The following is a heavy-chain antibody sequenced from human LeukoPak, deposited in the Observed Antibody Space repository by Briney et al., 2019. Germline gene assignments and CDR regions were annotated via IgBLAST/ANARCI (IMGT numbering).Heavy chain of an antibody. CDR1: GFTFSTYE. CDR3: TTDRPYGSGSYYYFDY. Sequence: GGSLRLSCAASGFTFSTYEINWVRQAPGKGLEWVGRIKSKTDGGTTDYAAPVKGRFTISRDDSKNTLYLQMNSLKTEDTAVYYCTTDRPYGSGSYYYFDYWGQGTLVTVSS. V-gene: IGHV3-15*01. D-gene: IGHD3-10*01. J-gene: IGHJ4*02. CDR2: IKSKTDGGTT.